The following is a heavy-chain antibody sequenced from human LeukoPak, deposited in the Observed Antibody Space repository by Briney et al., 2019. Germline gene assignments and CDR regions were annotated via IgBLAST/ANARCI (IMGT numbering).Heavy chain of an antibody. Sequence: GASLRLSCAASGFTVDSNYMSWVRQAPGKGLEWVSVIYSGDSTYNADSVKGRFTISRDISKNTLYLQMNSLRPEDTAVYHCARDLWDATGYWGQGTLVTVSS. CDR1: GFTVDSNY. CDR2: IYSGDST. J-gene: IGHJ4*02. D-gene: IGHD3-3*01. V-gene: IGHV3-66*02. CDR3: ARDLWDATGY.